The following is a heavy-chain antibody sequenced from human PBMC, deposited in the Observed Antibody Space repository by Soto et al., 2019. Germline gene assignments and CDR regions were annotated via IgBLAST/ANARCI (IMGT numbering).Heavy chain of an antibody. Sequence: EVQLLESGGGLVQPGGSLRLSCAASGFTFSSYAMSWVRQAPGKGLEWVSAISGSGGSTYYADSVKGRFTISRDNSKNPLYLQMNSLRAEDTAVYYCAKLGGVLFWSGYYFDYWGQGTLVTVSS. CDR1: GFTFSSYA. CDR3: AKLGGVLFWSGYYFDY. J-gene: IGHJ4*02. D-gene: IGHD3-3*01. CDR2: ISGSGGST. V-gene: IGHV3-23*01.